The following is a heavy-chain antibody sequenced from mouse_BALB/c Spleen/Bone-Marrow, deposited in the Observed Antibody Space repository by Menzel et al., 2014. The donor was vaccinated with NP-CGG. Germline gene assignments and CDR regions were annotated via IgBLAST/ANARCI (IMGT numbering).Heavy chain of an antibody. J-gene: IGHJ1*01. CDR3: ARYSLYYSGSNYGYFDV. D-gene: IGHD1-1*01. Sequence: EVKLMESGGGLMKPGGSLKLSCAASGFTFSDYYMYWVRQTPEKRLEWVATISNGGSYTYYSDSVKGRFTISRDNAKNSHCLQMSSLKSEDPAIYYCARYSLYYSGSNYGYFDVWGEGTTVTISS. V-gene: IGHV5-4*02. CDR1: GFTFSDYY. CDR2: ISNGGSYT.